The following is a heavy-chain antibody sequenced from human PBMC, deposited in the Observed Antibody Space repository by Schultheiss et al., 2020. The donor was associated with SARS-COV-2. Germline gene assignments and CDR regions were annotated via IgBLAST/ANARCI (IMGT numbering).Heavy chain of an antibody. J-gene: IGHJ4*02. CDR3: AKNGYYYDSSGYYPPFDY. V-gene: IGHV3-48*01. D-gene: IGHD3-22*01. CDR1: GFTFSSYA. Sequence: GGSLRLSCAASGFTFSSYAMHWVRQAPGKRLEWVSYISSSGSTIYYADSVKGRFTISRDNSKNTLYLQMNSLRAEDTAVYYCAKNGYYYDSSGYYPPFDYWGQGTLVTVSS. CDR2: ISSSGSTI.